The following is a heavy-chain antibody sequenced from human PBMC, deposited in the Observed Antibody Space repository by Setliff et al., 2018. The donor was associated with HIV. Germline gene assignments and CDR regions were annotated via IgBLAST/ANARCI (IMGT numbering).Heavy chain of an antibody. J-gene: IGHJ3*02. Sequence: ASVKVSCKTTGGTFNIFSITWVRQAPGQGLEWMGGIISVFGPPDYAKKFQFRLTITADESTSTAYMELSSLRSEDTAVYYCARELDIAMGTDVFDIWGQGTMVTVSS. CDR2: IISVFGPP. V-gene: IGHV1-69*13. D-gene: IGHD5-18*01. CDR1: GGTFNIFS. CDR3: ARELDIAMGTDVFDI.